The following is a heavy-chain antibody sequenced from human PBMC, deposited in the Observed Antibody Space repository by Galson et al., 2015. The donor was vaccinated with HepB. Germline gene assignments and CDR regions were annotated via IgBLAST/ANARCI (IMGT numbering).Heavy chain of an antibody. V-gene: IGHV5-10-1*01. Sequence: QSGAEVKKPGESLRISCKASGYSFTAFWITWVRQIPGKGLEWMGRIDPSDSYTDYSPSFQGHVTISADKSITTAYLQWSSLKASDTAIYYCAGRHSYFRSGTWYNVSDFWGQGTLVTVSS. CDR3: AGRHSYFRSGTWYNVSDF. J-gene: IGHJ4*02. CDR2: IDPSDSYT. CDR1: GYSFTAFW. D-gene: IGHD3-10*01.